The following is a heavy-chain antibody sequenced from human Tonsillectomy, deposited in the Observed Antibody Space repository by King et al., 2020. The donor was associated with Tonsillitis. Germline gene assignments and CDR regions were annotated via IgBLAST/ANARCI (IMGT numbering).Heavy chain of an antibody. CDR3: ARASTKYSYVSSGYEKVRNAFDI. CDR2: ISAYNGNA. Sequence: VQLVQSGVEVKKPGASVKVSCKASGYTFPSHSITWVRQAPGQGLEWMGWISAYNGNANYAQHLQGRVTMTTDTSTSTAYMELRSLRSDDTAVYYCARASTKYSYVSSGYEKVRNAFDIWGQGTLVTVSS. CDR1: GYTFPSHS. V-gene: IGHV1-18*01. D-gene: IGHD3-22*01. J-gene: IGHJ3*02.